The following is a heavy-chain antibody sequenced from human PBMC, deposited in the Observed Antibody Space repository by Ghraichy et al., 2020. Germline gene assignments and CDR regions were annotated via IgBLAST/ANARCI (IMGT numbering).Heavy chain of an antibody. CDR2: IYYSGST. Sequence: SETLSLTCTVSGGSISSSSYYWGWIRQPPGKGLEWIGSIYYSGSTYYNPSLKSRVTISVDTSKNQFSLKLSSVTAADTAVYYCARRMTTVNSRYFDLWGRGTLVTASS. D-gene: IGHD4-17*01. V-gene: IGHV4-39*01. J-gene: IGHJ2*01. CDR3: ARRMTTVNSRYFDL. CDR1: GGSISSSSYY.